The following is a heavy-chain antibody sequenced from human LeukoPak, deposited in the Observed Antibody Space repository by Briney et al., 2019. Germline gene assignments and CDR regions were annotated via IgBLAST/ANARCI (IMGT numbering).Heavy chain of an antibody. V-gene: IGHV3-30-3*01. Sequence: GGSLRLSCAASGFTFSSYAMHWVRQAPGKGLEWLAVKSYDGGHKYYADSVKGRITISRDNSKNTLYLQMNSLRAEDTAVYYCARSGTYYDFWSGPLDHYGTDVWGQGTTVTVSS. CDR3: ARSGTYYDFWSGPLDHYGTDV. CDR1: GFTFSSYA. CDR2: KSYDGGHK. J-gene: IGHJ6*02. D-gene: IGHD3-3*01.